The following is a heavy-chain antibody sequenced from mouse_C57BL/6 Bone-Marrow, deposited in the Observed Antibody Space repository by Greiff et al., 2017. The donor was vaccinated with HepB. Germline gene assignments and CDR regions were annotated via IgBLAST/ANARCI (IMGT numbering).Heavy chain of an antibody. Sequence: EVQLQQSGPVLVKPGASVKMSCKASGYTFTDYYMNWVKQSHGKSLEWIGVINPYNGGTSYNQKFKGKATLTVDKSSSTAYMELNSLTSDDSAVYYCARTDYYAMDYWGQGTSVTVSS. CDR3: ARTDYYAMDY. CDR2: INPYNGGT. V-gene: IGHV1-19*01. CDR1: GYTFTDYY. J-gene: IGHJ4*01.